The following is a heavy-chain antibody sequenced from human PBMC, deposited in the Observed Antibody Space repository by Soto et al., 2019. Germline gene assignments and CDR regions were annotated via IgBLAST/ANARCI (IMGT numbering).Heavy chain of an antibody. CDR2: MSYDESKK. CDR3: ALSSVTAHDSDAFDI. CDR1: GFRLSSYA. V-gene: IGHV3-30*03. J-gene: IGHJ3*02. D-gene: IGHD4-17*01. Sequence: GGSLRLSCATSGFRLSSYAMHWVRQAPGKGLEWVALMSYDESKKYYADSVKGRFTISRDNSKNTLVLEMNSLRVEDTAVYYCALSSVTAHDSDAFDIWGQGSMVPVS.